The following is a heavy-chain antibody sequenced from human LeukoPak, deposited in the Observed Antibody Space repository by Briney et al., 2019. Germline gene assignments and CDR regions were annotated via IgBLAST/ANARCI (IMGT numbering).Heavy chain of an antibody. J-gene: IGHJ4*02. CDR1: GFTVSSNY. CDR3: ARDIYTRWLHLDY. D-gene: IGHD5-24*01. Sequence: GGSLRLSCVASGFTVSSNYMSWVRQAPGKGLEWVSVIYSGGSTYYADSVKGRFTISRDNAKNTLYLQMNSLRAEDTAVYYCARDIYTRWLHLDYWGQGTLVTVSS. CDR2: IYSGGST. V-gene: IGHV3-53*01.